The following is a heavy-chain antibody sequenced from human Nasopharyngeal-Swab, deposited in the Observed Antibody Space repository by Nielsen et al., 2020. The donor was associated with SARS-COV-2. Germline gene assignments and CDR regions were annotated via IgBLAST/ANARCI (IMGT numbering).Heavy chain of an antibody. D-gene: IGHD6-13*01. V-gene: IGHV4-39*01. Sequence: SETLSLTCTVSGGSISTSNYYWGWVRQSPGKGLEWIGGIYYSGSTYYNPSLKSRVTISVDTSKDQFSLQLSSVTAADTAVYYCVRSSSWYYFDYWAQGTQVTVSS. CDR1: GGSISTSNYY. CDR3: VRSSSWYYFDY. J-gene: IGHJ4*02. CDR2: IYYSGST.